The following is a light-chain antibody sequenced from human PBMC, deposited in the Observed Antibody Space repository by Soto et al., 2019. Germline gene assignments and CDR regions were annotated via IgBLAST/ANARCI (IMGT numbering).Light chain of an antibody. CDR1: SSDVGRYNY. CDR3: SSYTSSSTLVV. CDR2: DVS. V-gene: IGLV2-14*03. Sequence: QSALTQPASVSGSPGQSITISCTGTSSDVGRYNYVSWYQQHPGKAPKLMIFDVSNRPSGVSNRFSGSKSGNTASLSISGLQPEDEADYYCSSYTSSSTLVVFGGGTKLTVL. J-gene: IGLJ2*01.